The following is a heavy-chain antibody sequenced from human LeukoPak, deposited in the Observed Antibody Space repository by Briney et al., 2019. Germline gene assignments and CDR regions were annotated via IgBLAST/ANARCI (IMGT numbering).Heavy chain of an antibody. CDR1: GFTFSSYD. CDR2: IGTAGDT. J-gene: IGHJ6*02. V-gene: IGHV3-13*01. D-gene: IGHD3-16*01. CDR3: ARGGSVVGMDV. Sequence: PGGFLRLSCAASGFTFSSYDMPWVRQATGKGLEWVSAIGTAGDTYYPGSVKGRFTISRENAKNSLYLQMNSLRAGDTAVYYCARGGSVVGMDVWGQGTTVTVSS.